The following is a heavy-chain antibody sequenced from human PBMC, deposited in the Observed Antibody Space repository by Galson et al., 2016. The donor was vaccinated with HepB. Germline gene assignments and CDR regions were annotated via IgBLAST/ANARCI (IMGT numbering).Heavy chain of an antibody. D-gene: IGHD3-9*01. CDR2: MYPNSANT. CDR1: GYPFTSFD. CDR3: ARGSYDVLTGYHYALEV. V-gene: IGHV1-8*01. Sequence: SVKVSCKASGYPFTSFDVYWVRQASGQGLEWMGWMYPNSANTGYAQRFQGRVTMTRNNSISTAYMELRSLRSDDTAIYYRARGSYDVLTGYHYALEVWGQGTTVIVSS. J-gene: IGHJ6*02.